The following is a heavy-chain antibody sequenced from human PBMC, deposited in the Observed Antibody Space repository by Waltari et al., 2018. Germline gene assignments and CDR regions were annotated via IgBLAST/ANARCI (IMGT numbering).Heavy chain of an antibody. D-gene: IGHD3-3*01. CDR1: GFTFSSYG. J-gene: IGHJ4*02. CDR2: ISYDGSNK. V-gene: IGHV3-30*18. CDR3: AKDATFGVVRGYFDY. Sequence: QVQMVESGGGVVQPGRSLRLSCAASGFTFSSYGIHWVRQASGKGLEWVAVISYDGSNKYYADSVKGRFTISRDNSKNTLYLQMNSLRAEDTAVYYCAKDATFGVVRGYFDYWGQGTLVTVSS.